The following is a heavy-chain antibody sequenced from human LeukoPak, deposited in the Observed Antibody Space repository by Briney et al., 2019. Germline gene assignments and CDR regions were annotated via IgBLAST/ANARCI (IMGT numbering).Heavy chain of an antibody. CDR3: ARGHGWGYYYYGMDV. CDR1: GYTFTSYD. J-gene: IGHJ6*02. Sequence: ASVKVSCKASGYTFTSYDINWVRQATGQGLEWMGWMNPNSGNTGYAQKFQGRVTMTRNTSISTAYMELSSLRSEDTAVYCCARGHGWGYYYYGMDVWGQGTTVTVSS. CDR2: MNPNSGNT. D-gene: IGHD3-16*01. V-gene: IGHV1-8*01.